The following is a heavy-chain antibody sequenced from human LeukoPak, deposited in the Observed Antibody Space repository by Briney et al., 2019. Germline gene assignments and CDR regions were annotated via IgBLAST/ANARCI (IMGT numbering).Heavy chain of an antibody. Sequence: ASVKVSCKASGYTFTSYYMHWVRQALGQGLEWMGIINPSGGSTSYAQKFQGRVTMTRDTSTSTVYMELSSLRSEDTAVYYCARGPEYYYDSSGYFDPWGQGTLVTVSS. J-gene: IGHJ5*02. CDR3: ARGPEYYYDSSGYFDP. CDR1: GYTFTSYY. V-gene: IGHV1-46*01. CDR2: INPSGGST. D-gene: IGHD3-22*01.